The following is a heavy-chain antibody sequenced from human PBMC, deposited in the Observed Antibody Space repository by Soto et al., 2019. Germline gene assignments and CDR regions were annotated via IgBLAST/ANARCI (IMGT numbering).Heavy chain of an antibody. CDR3: ARCRIVARWGQQLVAGIYYYGMDV. J-gene: IGHJ6*02. CDR1: GFTFSSYG. V-gene: IGHV3-33*01. Sequence: QVQLVESGGGVVQPGRSLRLSCAASGFTFSSYGMHWVRQAPGKGLEWVAVIWYDGSNKYYADSVKGRFTISRDNSKNTLYPQLNSLRAEDTAVYYCARCRIVARWGQQLVAGIYYYGMDVWGQGTTVTVSS. CDR2: IWYDGSNK. D-gene: IGHD6-13*01.